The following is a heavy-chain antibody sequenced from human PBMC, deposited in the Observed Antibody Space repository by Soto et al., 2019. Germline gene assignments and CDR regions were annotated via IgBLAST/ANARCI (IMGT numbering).Heavy chain of an antibody. CDR3: SRVDPGETSPFDH. CDR1: GYTFTSYG. CDR2: FGPEDGET. V-gene: IGHV1-18*01. Sequence: ASVKVSCKASGYTFTSYGIGWVRQAPGKGLEWMGGFGPEDGETNYAQKFQGRVTMTRDTSTSTVYMEVSSLRSEDTAVYYCSRVDPGETSPFDHWGQGTLVTVSS. J-gene: IGHJ4*02. D-gene: IGHD3-10*01.